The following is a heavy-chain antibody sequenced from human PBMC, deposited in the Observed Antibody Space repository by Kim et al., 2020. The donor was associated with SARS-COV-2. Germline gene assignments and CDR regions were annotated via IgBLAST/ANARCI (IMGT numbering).Heavy chain of an antibody. D-gene: IGHD6-13*01. CDR2: INPNSGGT. CDR3: ARDSDGAAAGTGPDY. J-gene: IGHJ4*02. V-gene: IGHV1-2*02. Sequence: ASVKVSCKASGYTFTGYYMHWVRQAPGQGLEWMGWINPNSGGTNYAQKFQGRVTMTRDTSISTAYMELSRLRSDDTAVYYCARDSDGAAAGTGPDYWGQGTLVTVSS. CDR1: GYTFTGYY.